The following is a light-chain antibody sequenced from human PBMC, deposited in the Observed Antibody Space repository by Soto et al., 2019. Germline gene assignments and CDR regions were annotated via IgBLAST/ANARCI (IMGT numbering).Light chain of an antibody. Sequence: EIVLRQSPGTLPVSPGERATLSCRASQSVSSSYLAWYQQKPGQAPRLLIYGASSRASGIPDRFSGSGSGTDFTLTISRLEPEDCAVYYCQQYGSSLWTFGQGTKVDIK. V-gene: IGKV3-20*01. J-gene: IGKJ1*01. CDR2: GAS. CDR3: QQYGSSLWT. CDR1: QSVSSSY.